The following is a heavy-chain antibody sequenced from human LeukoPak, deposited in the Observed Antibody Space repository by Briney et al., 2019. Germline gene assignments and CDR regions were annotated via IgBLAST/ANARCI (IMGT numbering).Heavy chain of an antibody. CDR1: GFTFSSYG. Sequence: GGSLRLSCAASGFTFSSYGMHWVRQAPGKGLEWVAFIRYDGSNKYYADSVKGRFTISRDNSKNTLYLQMNSLRAEDTAVYYCAKQALAGHGYFDYWGQGTLVTVSS. CDR2: IRYDGSNK. J-gene: IGHJ4*02. V-gene: IGHV3-30*02. CDR3: AKQALAGHGYFDY. D-gene: IGHD6-19*01.